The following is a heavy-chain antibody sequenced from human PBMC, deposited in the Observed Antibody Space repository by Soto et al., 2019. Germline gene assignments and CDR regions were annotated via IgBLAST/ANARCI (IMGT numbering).Heavy chain of an antibody. CDR3: ARDLGYDTSGSSPYYFDY. J-gene: IGHJ4*02. Sequence: LRLSCAASGFTFSSFVMSWVRQAPGKGLEWISYISYSGSIIYYADSVKGRFTISRDNAKSSLYLQMNSLRDEDTAVYYCARDLGYDTSGSSPYYFDYWGQGTLVTVSS. CDR1: GFTFSSFV. D-gene: IGHD3-22*01. CDR2: ISYSGSII. V-gene: IGHV3-48*03.